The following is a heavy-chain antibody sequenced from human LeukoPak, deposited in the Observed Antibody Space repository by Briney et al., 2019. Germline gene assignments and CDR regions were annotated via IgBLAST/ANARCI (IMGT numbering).Heavy chain of an antibody. CDR3: AREGCLYGLRSTSCLDLDAFDI. D-gene: IGHD2-2*01. Sequence: KPSETLSLTCTVSGGSISSYYWSWIRQPPGKGLEWIGYIYYSGGTNYNPSLKSRVTISVDTSKNQFSLKLSFVTAADTAVYYCAREGCLYGLRSTSCLDLDAFDIWGQGTMVTVSS. J-gene: IGHJ3*02. V-gene: IGHV4-59*01. CDR1: GGSISSYY. CDR2: IYYSGGT.